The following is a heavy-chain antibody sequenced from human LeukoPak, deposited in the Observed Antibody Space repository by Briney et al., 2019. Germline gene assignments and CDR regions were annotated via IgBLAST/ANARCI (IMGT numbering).Heavy chain of an antibody. V-gene: IGHV4-34*01. Sequence: SEPLSLTCAVYGGSFSGYYWSWIRQPPGKGLEWIGEINHSGSTNYNPSLKSRVTISVDTSKNQFSLKLSSVTAADTAVYYCARGGVRGPSGLCAFDIWGQGTTVTVSS. J-gene: IGHJ3*02. CDR3: ARGGVRGPSGLCAFDI. CDR1: GGSFSGYY. D-gene: IGHD3-10*01. CDR2: INHSGST.